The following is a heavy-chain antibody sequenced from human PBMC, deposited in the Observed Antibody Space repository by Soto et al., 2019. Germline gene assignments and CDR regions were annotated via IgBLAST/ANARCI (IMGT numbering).Heavy chain of an antibody. D-gene: IGHD1-26*01. V-gene: IGHV4-34*01. CDR2: INHSGST. CDR3: ARGRHEWSSTGGWFDP. CDR1: GGSFSGYY. Sequence: SETLSLTCAVYGGSFSGYYWSWIRQPPGKGLEWIGEINHSGSTNYNPSLKSRVTISVDTSKNQFSLKLSSATAADTAVYYCARGRHEWSSTGGWFDPWGQGTLVTVSS. J-gene: IGHJ5*02.